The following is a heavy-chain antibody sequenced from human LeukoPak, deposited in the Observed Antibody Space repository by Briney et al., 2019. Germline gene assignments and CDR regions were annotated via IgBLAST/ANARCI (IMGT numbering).Heavy chain of an antibody. CDR3: AKEGRSLQTY. V-gene: IGHV3-7*03. CDR1: GFMFSSNW. Sequence: GGSLRLSCAASGFMFSSNWMSWVRLAPGKGLEWVANIKEDGTETYYVDYVKGRFTISRDNAKNSLYLQMNSLRVEDTAVYYCAKEGRSLQTYWGQGTLVTVSS. CDR2: IKEDGTET. D-gene: IGHD5-24*01. J-gene: IGHJ4*02.